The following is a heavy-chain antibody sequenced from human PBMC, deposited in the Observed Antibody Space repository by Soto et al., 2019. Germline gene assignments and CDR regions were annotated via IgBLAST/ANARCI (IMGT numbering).Heavy chain of an antibody. V-gene: IGHV4-59*01. Sequence: SETLSLTCNVSGGPLTTYFWSWIRQPPGKGLEWIGYVSYFGTTNYNPSLQSRVTISVDTSKNQFSLKLNSVTAADTAVYYCAREYDKNWFAPWGQGTLVTVAS. CDR1: GGPLTTYF. J-gene: IGHJ5*02. D-gene: IGHD1-1*01. CDR3: AREYDKNWFAP. CDR2: VSYFGTT.